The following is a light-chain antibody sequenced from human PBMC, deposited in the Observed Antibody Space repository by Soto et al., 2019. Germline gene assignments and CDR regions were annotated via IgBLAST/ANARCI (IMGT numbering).Light chain of an antibody. CDR2: LGS. CDR3: MQALQTPNT. Sequence: DIVMTQSPLSLPVTPGEPASISCRSSQSLLHSNGYNYLDWYLQKPGQSPQLLIYLGSNRASGVPDRFSGSGSGTDFTLKISRVEAEDVGVYYYMQALQTPNTFGQGTKVEIK. J-gene: IGKJ1*01. V-gene: IGKV2-28*01. CDR1: QSLLHSNGYNY.